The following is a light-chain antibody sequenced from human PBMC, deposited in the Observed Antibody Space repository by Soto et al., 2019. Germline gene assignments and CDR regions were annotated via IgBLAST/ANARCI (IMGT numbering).Light chain of an antibody. CDR1: QGSRSY. CDR2: AAS. CDR3: QQLNSYPWT. V-gene: IGKV1-9*01. J-gene: IGKJ1*01. Sequence: DIQFTQSPSFLSAAVGDRVTITCRASQGSRSYLAWYQQKPGKAPKLLIYAASTLQSGVPSRFIGSGYGTEFTLTISSLQPEDFAAYYCQQLNSYPWTFGQGTKVEIK.